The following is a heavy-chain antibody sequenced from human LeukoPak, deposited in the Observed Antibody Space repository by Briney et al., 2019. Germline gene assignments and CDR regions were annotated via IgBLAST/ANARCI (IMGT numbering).Heavy chain of an antibody. J-gene: IGHJ4*02. CDR3: ARDSSHYLGSSDY. Sequence: PGGSLRLSCAASGFTFSSYAMSWVRQAPGKGLEWVSVISESGDVTHYADSMKGRFTISRDNTKNTLNLQMNSLRDEDTAIYYYARDSSHYLGSSDYWGQGTLVTVSS. D-gene: IGHD6-6*01. CDR2: ISESGDVT. V-gene: IGHV3-23*01. CDR1: GFTFSSYA.